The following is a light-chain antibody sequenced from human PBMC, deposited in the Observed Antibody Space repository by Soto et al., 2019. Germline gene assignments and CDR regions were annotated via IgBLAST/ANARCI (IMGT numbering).Light chain of an antibody. CDR3: HQSFGTPWT. CDR1: QSISNY. J-gene: IGKJ1*01. Sequence: DIRMTQSPPSLSASIVDRVTITCRASQSISNYLNWYQQKPGKAPKLLIYAASSLQSGVPSRFRGSGSGTDFTLTVSSLQPEDFATYFCHQSFGTPWTFGLGTKVDI. V-gene: IGKV1-39*01. CDR2: AAS.